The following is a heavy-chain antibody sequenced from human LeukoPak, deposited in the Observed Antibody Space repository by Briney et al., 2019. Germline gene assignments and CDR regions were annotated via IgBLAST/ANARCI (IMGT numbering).Heavy chain of an antibody. V-gene: IGHV3-30*18. CDR2: ISYDGSNK. D-gene: IGHD6-13*01. J-gene: IGHJ4*02. Sequence: GGSLRLSCAASGFTFSSYGMHWVRQAPGKGLEWVAVISYDGSNKYYADSVKGRFTISRDNSKNTLYPQMNSLRAEDTAVYYCAKGGVAALFDYWGQGTLVTVSS. CDR1: GFTFSSYG. CDR3: AKGGVAALFDY.